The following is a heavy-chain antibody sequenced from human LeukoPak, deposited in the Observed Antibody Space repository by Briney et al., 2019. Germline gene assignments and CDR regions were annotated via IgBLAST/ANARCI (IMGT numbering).Heavy chain of an antibody. V-gene: IGHV3-21*01. D-gene: IGHD2-15*01. Sequence: PGGSLRLSCAASGFTFSDYSMNWVRQAPGKGLEWVSSISRTSSYIYYADSVKGRFTISRDNAKNSLYLQMNSLRAEDTAVYYCASRSGYYYYYYMDVWGKGTTVIVSS. CDR1: GFTFSDYS. CDR3: ASRSGYYYYYYMDV. CDR2: ISRTSSYI. J-gene: IGHJ6*03.